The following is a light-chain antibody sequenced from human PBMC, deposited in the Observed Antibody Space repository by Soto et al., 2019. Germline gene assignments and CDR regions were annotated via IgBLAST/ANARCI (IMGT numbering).Light chain of an antibody. CDR3: QQYNSDSRT. J-gene: IGKJ1*01. V-gene: IGKV1-5*03. Sequence: DIQMTQSPSTLSASVGDRVTITCRASQSISAWLAWYQQKPGKAPKLLIYKASTLESGVPSRFRGSGSGTEFTLTISSLQPDDFATYSCQQYNSDSRTFGQGTKVEIK. CDR2: KAS. CDR1: QSISAW.